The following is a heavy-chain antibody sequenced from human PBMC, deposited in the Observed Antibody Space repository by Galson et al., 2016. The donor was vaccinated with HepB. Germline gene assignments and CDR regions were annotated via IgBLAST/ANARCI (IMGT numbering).Heavy chain of an antibody. D-gene: IGHD1-26*01. J-gene: IGHJ4*02. CDR3: AKCSGSDYFFEH. V-gene: IGHV3-43D*03. Sequence: SLRLSCAASGFTFEDYVIHWVRQAPGKGLEWVSLINWDGSAAFYTDYVKGRFTISRDNRKNSLYLQMNSLTTEDTAVYFCAKCSGSDYFFEHWGQGTLVTVSS. CDR1: GFTFEDYV. CDR2: INWDGSAA.